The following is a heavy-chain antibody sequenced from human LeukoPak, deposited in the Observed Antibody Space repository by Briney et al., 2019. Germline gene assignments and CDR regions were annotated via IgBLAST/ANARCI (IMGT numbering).Heavy chain of an antibody. Sequence: GESLKISCKGSGYSFTIYCIGWGRPIPGKGLEGRWIIYPGESHTRYSPSFHGPVTISADKSIRTAYLQWSSLKASHNAMYYCERWDYDILTGYHYWGQGTLVTVSS. CDR3: ERWDYDILTGYHY. CDR2: IYPGESHT. D-gene: IGHD3-9*01. J-gene: IGHJ4*02. CDR1: GYSFTIYC. V-gene: IGHV5-51*01.